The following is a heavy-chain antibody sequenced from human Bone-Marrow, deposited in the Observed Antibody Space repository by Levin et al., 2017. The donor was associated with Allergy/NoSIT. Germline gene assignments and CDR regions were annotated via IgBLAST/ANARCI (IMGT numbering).Heavy chain of an antibody. CDR2: IYYSGST. D-gene: IGHD5-24*01. J-gene: IGHJ4*02. CDR1: GGSISSYY. V-gene: IGHV4-59*01. CDR3: ARGTTLAGDGY. Sequence: SETLSLTCTVSGGSISSYYWSWIRQPPGKGLEWIGYIYYSGSTNYNPSLKSRVTISVDTSKNQFSLKLSSVTAADTAVYYCARGTTLAGDGYWGQGTLVTVSS.